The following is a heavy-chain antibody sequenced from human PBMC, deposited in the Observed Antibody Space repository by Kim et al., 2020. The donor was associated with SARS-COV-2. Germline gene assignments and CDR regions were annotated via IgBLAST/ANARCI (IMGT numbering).Heavy chain of an antibody. CDR1: GYTFTSYW. J-gene: IGHJ6*02. CDR3: ARHLGKQFETPDYYYGLDV. D-gene: IGHD3-10*01. CDR2: MYPGDFDT. V-gene: IGHV5-51*01. Sequence: GESLKISCKASGYTFTSYWIGWVRQTPGKGLEWMGIMYPGDFDTRYSPSFQGQVSISADKSTNTAYLYWSALKPSDSAIYYCARHLGKQFETPDYYYGLDVWGQGTTVTVSS.